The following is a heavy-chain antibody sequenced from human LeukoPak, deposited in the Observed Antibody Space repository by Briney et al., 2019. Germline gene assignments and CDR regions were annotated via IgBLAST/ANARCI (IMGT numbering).Heavy chain of an antibody. CDR3: ARKSNSYDSSGYYYVNWFDP. J-gene: IGHJ5*02. CDR1: GGSFSGYY. D-gene: IGHD3-22*01. V-gene: IGHV4-34*01. CDR2: INHSGST. Sequence: SETLSLTCAVYGGSFSGYYWSWIRQPPGKGLEWIGEINHSGSTNYNPSLKSRATISVDTSKNQFSLKLSSVTAADTAVYYCARKSNSYDSSGYYYVNWFDPWGQGTLVTVSS.